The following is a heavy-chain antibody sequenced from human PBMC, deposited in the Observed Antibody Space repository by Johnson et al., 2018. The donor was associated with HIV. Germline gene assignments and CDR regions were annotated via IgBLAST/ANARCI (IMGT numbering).Heavy chain of an antibody. Sequence: VQLVESGGGLVQPGGSLRLSCAPSGFIFSNAWMSWVRQAPGKGLEWVGRIKSKTDGGTTDYAAPVKGRFTISRDDSNTTLYLQMNSLKTEDTAVYYCTGSSSDAFDIWGQGTMFTVSS. V-gene: IGHV3-15*01. J-gene: IGHJ3*02. CDR3: TGSSSDAFDI. CDR2: IKSKTDGGTT. D-gene: IGHD6-13*01. CDR1: GFIFSNAW.